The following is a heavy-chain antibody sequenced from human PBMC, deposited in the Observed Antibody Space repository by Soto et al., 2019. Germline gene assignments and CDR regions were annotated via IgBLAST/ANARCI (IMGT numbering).Heavy chain of an antibody. CDR2: IIPIFGTA. CDR3: ARGEAAAGYFDY. J-gene: IGHJ4*02. Sequence: QVQLVESGGGVVQPGRSLRLSCAASGFTFSSYAISWVRQAPGQGLEWMGGIIPIFGTANYAQKFQGRVTITADESTSTAYMELSSLRSEDTAVYYCARGEAAAGYFDYWGQGTLVTVSS. V-gene: IGHV1-69*01. D-gene: IGHD6-13*01. CDR1: GFTFSSYA.